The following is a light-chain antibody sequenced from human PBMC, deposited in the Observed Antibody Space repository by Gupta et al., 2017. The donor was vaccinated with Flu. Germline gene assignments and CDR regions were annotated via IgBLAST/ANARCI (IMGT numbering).Light chain of an antibody. CDR1: SSDFGHHNY. Sequence: SLTISCAGASSDFGHHNYVSWYQQHPGRAPKLIIYEVYNRPSGISDRFSGSRSGNTAFLTISGLQAEDEAHYACASYTNTADRVFGGGTKVTVL. J-gene: IGLJ3*02. V-gene: IGLV2-14*01. CDR2: EVY. CDR3: ASYTNTADRV.